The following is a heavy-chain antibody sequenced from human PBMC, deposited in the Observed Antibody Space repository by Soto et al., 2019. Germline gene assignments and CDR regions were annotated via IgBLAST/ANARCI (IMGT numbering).Heavy chain of an antibody. V-gene: IGHV3-48*03. J-gene: IGHJ6*02. CDR2: ISSSGSTI. CDR1: GFTFSSYE. CDR3: AREQTAAAGFPLYYYYYGMDV. Sequence: GGSLRLSCAASGFTFSSYEMNWVRQAPGKGLEWVSYISSSGSTIYYADSVKGRFTISRDNAKNPLYLQMNSLRAEDTAVCYCAREQTAAAGFPLYYYYYGMDVWGQGTTVTVSS. D-gene: IGHD6-13*01.